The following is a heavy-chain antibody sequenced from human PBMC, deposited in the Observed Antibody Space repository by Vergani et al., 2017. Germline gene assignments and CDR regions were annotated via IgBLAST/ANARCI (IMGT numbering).Heavy chain of an antibody. CDR1: GFTFSSYG. V-gene: IGHV3-30*02. CDR2: IRYDGSNK. J-gene: IGHJ5*02. CDR3: AKDRGYSSSWYGYNWFDP. D-gene: IGHD6-13*01. Sequence: QVQLVESGGGVVQPGGSLRLSCAASGFTFSSYGMHWFRQAPGKGLEWVAFIRYDGSNKYYADSVKGRFTISRDNSKNTLYLQMNSLRAEDTAVYYCAKDRGYSSSWYGYNWFDPWGQGTLVTVSS.